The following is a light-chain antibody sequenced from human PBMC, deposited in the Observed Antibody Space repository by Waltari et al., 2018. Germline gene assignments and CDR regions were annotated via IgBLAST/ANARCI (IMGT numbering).Light chain of an antibody. J-gene: IGKJ2*01. CDR3: QQYSSRPYT. CDR1: QAISNS. Sequence: DIQMTQSRSPLSASVGDRVTITCRASQAISNSLAWYQQRPGKAPILLLYAAATLESGIPSRFNGSRSGTNYTLAISSLHPRDFSIYYCQQYSSRPYTFCQVTKLE. V-gene: IGKV1-NL1*01. CDR2: AAA.